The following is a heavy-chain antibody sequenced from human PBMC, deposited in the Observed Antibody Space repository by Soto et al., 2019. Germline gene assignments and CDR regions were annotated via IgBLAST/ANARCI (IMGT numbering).Heavy chain of an antibody. D-gene: IGHD5-12*01. J-gene: IGHJ4*02. CDR2: IYYSGST. Sequence: SETLSLTCTVSGGSIGSYYWSWIRQPPGKGLEWIGYIYYSGSTNYNPSLKSRVTISVDTSKNQFSLKLSSVTAADTAVYYCARGPDGYHYWGQGTLVTVSS. CDR1: GGSIGSYY. CDR3: ARGPDGYHY. V-gene: IGHV4-59*01.